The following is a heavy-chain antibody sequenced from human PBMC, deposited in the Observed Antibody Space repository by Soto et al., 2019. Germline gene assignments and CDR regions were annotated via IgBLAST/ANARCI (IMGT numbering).Heavy chain of an antibody. J-gene: IGHJ6*02. D-gene: IGHD3-9*01. Sequence: GGSLRLSCVASGFTFSSYWMSWVRQAPGKGLEWVANIKQDGSEKYYVDSVKGRFTISRDDSKNTLYLQMNSLKTEDTAVYYCTTGSLRYFDWFARLVRYGMDVWGQGTTVTVSS. CDR1: GFTFSSYW. V-gene: IGHV3-7*05. CDR3: TTGSLRYFDWFARLVRYGMDV. CDR2: IKQDGSEK.